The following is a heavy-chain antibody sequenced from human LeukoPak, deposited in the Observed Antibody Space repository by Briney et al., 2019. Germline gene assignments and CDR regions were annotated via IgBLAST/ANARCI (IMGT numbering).Heavy chain of an antibody. D-gene: IGHD4-11*01. J-gene: IGHJ4*02. CDR1: GFTFSSYA. CDR2: LSGNGGST. V-gene: IGHV3-23*01. CDR3: ARSVPDYTRFDY. Sequence: GGSLRLSCAAFGFTFSSYAMSWVRQAPGKGLEWVSALSGNGGSTYYIGSVKGRFTISRDNSKNTLYPQMNSLRAEDTAIYYCARSVPDYTRFDYWGQGALVTVSS.